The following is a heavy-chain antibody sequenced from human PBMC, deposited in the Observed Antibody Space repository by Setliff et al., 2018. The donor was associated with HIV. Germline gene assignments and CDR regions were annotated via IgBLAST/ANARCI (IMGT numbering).Heavy chain of an antibody. CDR2: IHTSGNT. J-gene: IGHJ6*03. CDR1: GGSFSSGDYY. D-gene: IGHD1-26*01. Sequence: SETLSLTCTVSGGSFSSGDYYWTWIRQPAGKGLQWIGRIHTSGNTNYNPSLKSRVTMSLDPSMNQFSLTLTSVTSADTALYYCARYRRFADYIDVWGKGTTVTVSS. V-gene: IGHV4-61*02. CDR3: ARYRRFADYIDV.